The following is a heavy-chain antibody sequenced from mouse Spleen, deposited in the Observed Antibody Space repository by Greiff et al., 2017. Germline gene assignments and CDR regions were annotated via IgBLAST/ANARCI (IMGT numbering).Heavy chain of an antibody. CDR3: ARPYGSSYDYAMDY. CDR2: ISGGGSYT. CDR1: GFTFSSYG. Sequence: DVKLVESGGGLVKPGGSLKLSCAASGFTFSSYGMSWVRQTPEKRLEWVATISGGGSYTYYPDSVKGRFTISRDNAKNNLYLQMSSLRSEDTALYYCARPYGSSYDYAMDYWGQGTSVTVSS. V-gene: IGHV5-9-2*01. J-gene: IGHJ4*01. D-gene: IGHD1-1*01.